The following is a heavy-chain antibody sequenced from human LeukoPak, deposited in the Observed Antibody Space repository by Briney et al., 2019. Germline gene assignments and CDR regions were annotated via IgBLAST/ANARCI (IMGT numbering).Heavy chain of an antibody. V-gene: IGHV1-46*01. CDR2: INPSGGST. CDR1: GYTFTSYY. D-gene: IGHD1-26*01. CDR3: ARDPIVGATTGYFDY. Sequence: ASVKVSCKASGYTFTSYYMHWVRQAPGQGLEWMGIINPSGGSTSYAQKFQGRVTMTRDTSTSTVYMELSSLRSEDTAVYYCARDPIVGATTGYFDYWGQETLVTVSS. J-gene: IGHJ4*02.